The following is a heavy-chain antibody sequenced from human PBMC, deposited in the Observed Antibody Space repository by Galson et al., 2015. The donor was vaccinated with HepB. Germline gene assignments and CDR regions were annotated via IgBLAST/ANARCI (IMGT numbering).Heavy chain of an antibody. CDR3: AKSYRALRYSYGYHY. D-gene: IGHD5-18*01. CDR1: GFTFSSYA. Sequence: SLRLSCAASGFTFSSYAMSWVRQAPGKGLEWVSAISGSGGSTYYADSVKGRFTISRDNSKNTLYLQMNSLRAEDTAVYYCAKSYRALRYSYGYHYWGQGTLVTVAS. J-gene: IGHJ4*02. V-gene: IGHV3-23*01. CDR2: ISGSGGST.